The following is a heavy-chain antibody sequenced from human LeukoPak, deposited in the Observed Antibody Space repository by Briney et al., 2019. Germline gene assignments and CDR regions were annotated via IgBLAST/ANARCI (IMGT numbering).Heavy chain of an antibody. D-gene: IGHD3-10*01. Sequence: SGPTLVHPPRPRTLTCYFSGFSLTTSAVAGGWIRQPPGKALEWLALIYWNDDKRYKPSLQSRLTLTKDTSKNQVVLTMTNMDPVDTATYYCARSLWFGDLSHFDYWGQGTVVTVSS. CDR1: GFSLTTSAVA. CDR3: ARSLWFGDLSHFDY. V-gene: IGHV2-5*01. J-gene: IGHJ4*02. CDR2: IYWNDDK.